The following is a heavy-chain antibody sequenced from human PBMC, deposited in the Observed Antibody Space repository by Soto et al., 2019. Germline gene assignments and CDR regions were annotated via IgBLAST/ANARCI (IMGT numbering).Heavy chain of an antibody. CDR2: IYYSGST. CDR3: ARGIGYCSSTSCPTFDY. J-gene: IGHJ4*02. D-gene: IGHD2-2*01. Sequence: SETLSLTCTFSGGSISSYYWSWIRQPPGKGLEWIGYIYYSGSTNYNPSLKSRVTISVDTSKNQFSLKLSSVTAADTAVYYCARGIGYCSSTSCPTFDYWGQGTLVTVSS. CDR1: GGSISSYY. V-gene: IGHV4-59*01.